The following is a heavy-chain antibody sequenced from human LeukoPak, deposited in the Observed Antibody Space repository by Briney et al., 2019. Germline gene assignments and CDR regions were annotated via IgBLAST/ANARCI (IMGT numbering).Heavy chain of an antibody. CDR3: AKDAAVVN. V-gene: IGHV3-7*01. CDR2: IKQDGSEK. J-gene: IGHJ4*02. CDR1: GFTFTNYW. Sequence: GGSLRLSCAASGFTFTNYWMSWVRQAPGKGLEWVANIKQDGSEKYYVDSVKGRFTISRDNSKNTLYLQMNSLRAEDTAVYYCAKDAAVVNWGQGTLVTVSS. D-gene: IGHD2-21*01.